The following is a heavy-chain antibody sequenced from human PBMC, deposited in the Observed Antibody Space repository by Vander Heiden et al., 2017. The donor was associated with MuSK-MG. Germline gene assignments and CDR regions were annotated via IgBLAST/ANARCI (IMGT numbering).Heavy chain of an antibody. D-gene: IGHD3-10*01. CDR3: ARVAPMVRGVINYYYYMDV. CDR1: GGTFSSYA. CDR2: ISPILGIA. V-gene: IGHV1-69*10. Sequence: QVQLVQSGAEVKKPGSSVQVSCKASGGTFSSYAISWVRQAPRQGLEWMGGISPILGIANDAQKFQGRVTITADKSTSTAYMELSSLRSEDTAVYYCARVAPMVRGVINYYYYMDVWGKGTTVTVSS. J-gene: IGHJ6*03.